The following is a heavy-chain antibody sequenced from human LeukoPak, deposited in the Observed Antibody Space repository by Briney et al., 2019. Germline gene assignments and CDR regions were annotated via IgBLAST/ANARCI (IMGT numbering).Heavy chain of an antibody. CDR2: ILYDGSNK. J-gene: IGHJ6*02. CDR3: AKDVVGVAYYYYGMDV. CDR1: GFTFSSYG. D-gene: IGHD2-15*01. V-gene: IGHV3-30*18. Sequence: GGSLRLSCAASGFTFSSYGMHWVRQAPGKGLEWVAVILYDGSNKYYTESAKGRFTISRDNLKNTLSLQMNSLRAEDTAVYYCAKDVVGVAYYYYGMDVWGQGTTVTVYS.